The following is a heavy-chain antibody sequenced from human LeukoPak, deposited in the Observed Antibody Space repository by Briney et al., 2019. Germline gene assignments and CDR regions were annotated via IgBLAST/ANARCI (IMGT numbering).Heavy chain of an antibody. Sequence: SETLSLTCTVSGGSISSSTYYWGWIRQPPGKGLEWIGNIYNSGNTYYSPSLKSRVTISVDPSKNQFSLQLNSVTPEDTAVYYCARTDTVIHWGQGTLVTVSS. V-gene: IGHV4-39*01. CDR1: GGSISSSTYY. D-gene: IGHD5-18*01. J-gene: IGHJ4*02. CDR2: IYNSGNT. CDR3: ARTDTVIH.